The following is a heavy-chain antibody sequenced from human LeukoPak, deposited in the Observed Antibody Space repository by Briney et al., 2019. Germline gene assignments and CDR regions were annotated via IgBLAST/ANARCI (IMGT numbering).Heavy chain of an antibody. V-gene: IGHV3-11*01. CDR2: ISSSGRTI. CDR1: GFTVSSNY. J-gene: IGHJ4*02. CDR3: ARDPIQLWSFDY. Sequence: GGSLRLSCAASGFTVSSNYMTWIRQAPGKGLEWVSYISSSGRTIYYADSVQGRFTISRDNAKNSLYLQMNSLRAEDTAVYYCARDPIQLWSFDYWGQGTLVTVSS. D-gene: IGHD5-18*01.